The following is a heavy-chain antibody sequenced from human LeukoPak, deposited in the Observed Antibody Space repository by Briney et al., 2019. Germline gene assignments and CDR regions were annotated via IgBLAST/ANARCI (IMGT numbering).Heavy chain of an antibody. V-gene: IGHV4-39*01. CDR1: GGSISSSSYY. D-gene: IGHD3-3*01. J-gene: IGHJ5*02. CDR2: IYYSGST. Sequence: PSETLSLTCTVSGGSISSSSYYWGWIRQPPGKGLEWIGSIYYSGSTYYNPSLKSRVTISVDTSKNQFSLKLSSVTAADTAVYYCARHNGGFLEFGYRSHWFDPWGQGTLVTVSS. CDR3: ARHNGGFLEFGYRSHWFDP.